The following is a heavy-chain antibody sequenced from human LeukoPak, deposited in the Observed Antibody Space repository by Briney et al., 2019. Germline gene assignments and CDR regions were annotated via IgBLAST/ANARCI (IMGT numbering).Heavy chain of an antibody. CDR2: INHSGST. Sequence: SETLSLTCTVSGGSVSSGSYYWSWIRQPPGKGLEWIGEINHSGSTNYNPSLKSRVTISVDTSKNQFSLKLSSVTAADTAVYYCARGPSYCSGGSCYSGPRYWGQGTLVTVSS. V-gene: IGHV4-61*01. D-gene: IGHD2-15*01. CDR3: ARGPSYCSGGSCYSGPRY. CDR1: GGSVSSGSYY. J-gene: IGHJ4*02.